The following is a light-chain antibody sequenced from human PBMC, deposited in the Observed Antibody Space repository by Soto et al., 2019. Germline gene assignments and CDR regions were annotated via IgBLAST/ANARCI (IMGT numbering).Light chain of an antibody. Sequence: QSALTQPPSASGFPGQSVTISCTGTSSDVGYYDYVSWYQQHPGKAPKLVIYEVTKRPSGVPDRVSASKSGNTASLTVSGLRAEDEADYFCSLSFNGVHVFGGGTKLTVL. J-gene: IGLJ1*01. CDR2: EVT. CDR3: SLSFNGVHV. CDR1: SSDVGYYDY. V-gene: IGLV2-8*01.